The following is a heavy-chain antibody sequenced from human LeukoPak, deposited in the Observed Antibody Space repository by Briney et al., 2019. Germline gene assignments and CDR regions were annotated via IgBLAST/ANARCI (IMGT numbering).Heavy chain of an antibody. J-gene: IGHJ4*02. D-gene: IGHD3-10*01. CDR1: GFTFSRYW. CDR2: IKQDGSEK. V-gene: IGHV3-7*01. Sequence: GGSLRLSCAASGFTFSRYWMSWVRQAPGKGLEWVANIKQDGSEKYYVDSVKGRFTISRDNAKNSLYLQVSSLTAEDTAIFYCARLLVYNSGGEAFDYWGRGTLVTVSS. CDR3: ARLLVYNSGGEAFDY.